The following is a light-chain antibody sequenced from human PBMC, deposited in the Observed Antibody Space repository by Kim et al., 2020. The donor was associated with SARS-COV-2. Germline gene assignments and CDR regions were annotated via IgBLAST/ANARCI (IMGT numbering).Light chain of an antibody. V-gene: IGLV1-40*01. J-gene: IGLJ3*02. CDR2: SND. CDR3: QSYDSNLRGAV. Sequence: QGDTISCYGTGANIGSDYVVHLYRQLPGAAPKVVIYSNDKRPSGVPDRFSGSQSGPSASLAITGLQPDDEGYYYCQSYDSNLRGAVFGGGTRLTVL. CDR1: GANIGSDYV.